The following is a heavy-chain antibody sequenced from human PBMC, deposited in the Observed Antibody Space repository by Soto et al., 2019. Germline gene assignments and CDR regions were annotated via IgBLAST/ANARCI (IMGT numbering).Heavy chain of an antibody. V-gene: IGHV4-39*07. J-gene: IGHJ4*02. CDR3: ARWLTPLLIDY. Sequence: PSETLALTCTVSGGSISSSSYYWGWIRQPPGKGLEWIGSIYYSGSTYYNPSLKSRVTISVDTSKNQFSLKLSSVTAADTAVYYCARWLTPLLIDYWGQGTLVTVSS. CDR1: GGSISSSSYY. D-gene: IGHD6-19*01. CDR2: IYYSGST.